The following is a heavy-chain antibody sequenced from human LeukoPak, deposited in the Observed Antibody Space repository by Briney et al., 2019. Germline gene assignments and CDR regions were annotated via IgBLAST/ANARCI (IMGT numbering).Heavy chain of an antibody. CDR3: ARDTKDISGYYSFF. CDR2: ISDRSTYT. J-gene: IGHJ4*02. V-gene: IGHV3-11*05. Sequence: GGSLRLSCPASGFTFSDYYMSWIRQAPGKGLEWVSYISDRSTYTNYADSVRGRFTISRDNAKNSLYLQMNSLRAEDTAVYYCARDTKDISGYYSFFWGQGTLVTVSS. D-gene: IGHD3-22*01. CDR1: GFTFSDYY.